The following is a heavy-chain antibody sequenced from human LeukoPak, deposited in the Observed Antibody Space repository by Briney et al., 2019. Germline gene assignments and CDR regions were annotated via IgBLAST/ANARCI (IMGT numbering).Heavy chain of an antibody. CDR2: ISYGSGTI. J-gene: IGHJ4*02. D-gene: IGHD6-25*01. Sequence: GGSLRLSCAASGFIFSSKSMNWVRQAPGKGLEWVSYISYGSGTIYYADSVKGRFTISRDNAKNSLYLQMNSLRDEDSAVYYCARDFSPGQRFYFDYWGQGTLVTVSS. CDR1: GFIFSSKS. CDR3: ARDFSPGQRFYFDY. V-gene: IGHV3-48*02.